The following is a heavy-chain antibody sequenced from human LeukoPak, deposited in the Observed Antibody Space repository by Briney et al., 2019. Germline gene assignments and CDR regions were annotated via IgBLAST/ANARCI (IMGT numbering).Heavy chain of an antibody. CDR1: GGSFSGYY. Sequence: SETLSLTCAVYGGSFSGYYWSWLRQPPGKGLEWIGEINHSGSTNYNPSLKSRVTISVDTSKNQFSLKLSSVTAADTAVYYCARGRYYYGSGSYYNGGPNWFDPWGQGTLVTVSS. D-gene: IGHD3-10*01. CDR3: ARGRYYYGSGSYYNGGPNWFDP. CDR2: INHSGST. V-gene: IGHV4-34*01. J-gene: IGHJ5*02.